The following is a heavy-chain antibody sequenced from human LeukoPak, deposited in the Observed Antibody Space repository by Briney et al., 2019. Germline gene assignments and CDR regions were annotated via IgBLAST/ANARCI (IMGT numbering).Heavy chain of an antibody. D-gene: IGHD3-3*01. Sequence: GASVKVSCKASGYTFTSYDINWVRQATGQGLEWMGWMNPNSGNTGYAQKFQGRVTITGDESTSTAYMERSSLRSEDTAVYYCARMGHYDFWSGYWVLPDADYWGQGTLVTVSS. V-gene: IGHV1-8*01. CDR1: GYTFTSYD. J-gene: IGHJ4*02. CDR3: ARMGHYDFWSGYWVLPDADY. CDR2: MNPNSGNT.